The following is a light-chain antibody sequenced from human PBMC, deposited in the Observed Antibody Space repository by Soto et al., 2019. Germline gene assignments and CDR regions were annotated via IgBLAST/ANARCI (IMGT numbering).Light chain of an antibody. CDR3: SSFTSSSTFV. CDR2: DVS. Sequence: QSALARPASVSGSRGQSITISCTGTSSDVGRYNYVSWFQQHPGKVPKLIIYDVSNWPSGVSDRFSGSKSGNTASLTISGLHTEDEADYYCSSFTSSSTFVFGTGTKVTVL. CDR1: SSDVGRYNY. V-gene: IGLV2-14*03. J-gene: IGLJ1*01.